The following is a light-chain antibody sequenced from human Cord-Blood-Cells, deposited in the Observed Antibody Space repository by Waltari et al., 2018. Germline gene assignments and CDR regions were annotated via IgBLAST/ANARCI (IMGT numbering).Light chain of an antibody. CDR3: QQYYSYPLVT. V-gene: IGKV1-8*01. CDR1: QGISCY. CDR2: AAS. J-gene: IGKJ5*01. Sequence: AIRITQSPSSLSVSTGDRVTITCRASQGISCYLAWYQQKPGKAPKLLIYAASTLQSGVPSRFSGSGSGTDFTLTISCLQSEDFATYYCQQYYSYPLVTFGQGTRLEIK.